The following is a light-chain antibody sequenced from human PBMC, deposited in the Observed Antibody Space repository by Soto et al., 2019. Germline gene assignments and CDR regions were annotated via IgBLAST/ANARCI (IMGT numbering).Light chain of an antibody. Sequence: QTVVTQPASVSASPGQSITISCTGTSSDVGGYNSVSWYQQQPGKAPKLMIYDVTYRPSGVSDRFSGSKSDNTASLTISGLRAEDEADYYCSSYTSSSTEVFGTGTKVTVL. CDR3: SSYTSSSTEV. CDR2: DVT. V-gene: IGLV2-14*01. J-gene: IGLJ1*01. CDR1: SSDVGGYNS.